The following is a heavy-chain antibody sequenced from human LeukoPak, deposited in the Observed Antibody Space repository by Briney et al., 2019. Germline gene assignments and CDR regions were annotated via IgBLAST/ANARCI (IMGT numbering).Heavy chain of an antibody. J-gene: IGHJ1*01. D-gene: IGHD2-15*01. CDR1: GFTFSSYG. V-gene: IGHV3-30*03. Sequence: GGSLRLSCAASGFTFSSYGMHWVRQAPGKGLEWVAVISYDGSNKYYADSVKGRFTISRDNSKNTQYLHMNSLRAEDTAVYYCATEGGGGSGEFFQHWGQGTLVTVSS. CDR3: ATEGGGGSGEFFQH. CDR2: ISYDGSNK.